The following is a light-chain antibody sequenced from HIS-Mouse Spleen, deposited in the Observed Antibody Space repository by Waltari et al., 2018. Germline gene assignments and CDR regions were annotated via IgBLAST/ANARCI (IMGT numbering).Light chain of an antibody. V-gene: IGLV3-1*01. CDR3: QAWDSSTGV. CDR2: QYS. Sequence: SYELTQPPSVSVSPGQTASITCSGDKLGDKYACWYQQKPGQSPVLVIYQYSKRPSGVPGRFSGSNSGNTATLTISGTQAMDEADYYCQAWDSSTGVFGGGTKLTVL. CDR1: KLGDKY. J-gene: IGLJ3*02.